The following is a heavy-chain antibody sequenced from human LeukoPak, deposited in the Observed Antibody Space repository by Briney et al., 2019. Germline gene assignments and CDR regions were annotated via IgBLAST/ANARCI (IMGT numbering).Heavy chain of an antibody. CDR1: GGSISSSNW. Sequence: SGTLSLTCAVSGGSISSSNWWSWVRQPPGKGLEWIGSVYYDGSAYYNSSLKSRVTISVDTSKNQLSLKLSSVTAADTAVYYCARPLTRGGTYYVWGQGTLVTVSS. J-gene: IGHJ4*02. D-gene: IGHD1-26*01. CDR2: VYYDGSA. V-gene: IGHV4-4*02. CDR3: ARPLTRGGTYYV.